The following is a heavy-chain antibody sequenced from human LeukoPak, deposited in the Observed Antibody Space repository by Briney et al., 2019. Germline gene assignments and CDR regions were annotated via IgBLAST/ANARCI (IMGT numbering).Heavy chain of an antibody. V-gene: IGHV4-34*01. D-gene: IGHD1-26*01. CDR1: GGSFSGYY. J-gene: IGHJ4*02. CDR2: INHSGST. CDR3: ARGGVEGIVESEY. Sequence: PSETLSLTCAVYGGSFSGYYWSWIRQPPGKGLEWIGEINHSGSTNYNPSLKSRVTISIDTSMKQFSLKLSSVTAADTAVYYCARGGVEGIVESEYWGQGTLVTVSS.